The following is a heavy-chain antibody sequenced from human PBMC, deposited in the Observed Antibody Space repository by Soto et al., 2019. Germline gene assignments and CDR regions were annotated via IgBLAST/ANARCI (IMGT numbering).Heavy chain of an antibody. CDR1: GFNFPTFW. D-gene: IGHD6-19*01. Sequence: GESLKISCKHSGFNFPTFWIAWVRQMPGKGLEWMGTIYPDDSDTRYSPPFQGQVTISADKSISTAYLQWSSLKASDTAMYYCARQTSSSGWYHDWGQGTLVTVSS. CDR3: ARQTSSSGWYHD. CDR2: IYPDDSDT. J-gene: IGHJ4*02. V-gene: IGHV5-51*01.